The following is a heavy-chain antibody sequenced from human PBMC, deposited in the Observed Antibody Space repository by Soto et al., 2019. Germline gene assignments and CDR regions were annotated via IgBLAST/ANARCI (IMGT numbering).Heavy chain of an antibody. CDR1: GYSFTNNY. J-gene: IGHJ5*02. CDR2: MNPGSGDT. CDR3: ARMATFGSLNWFDP. Sequence: GASVKVSCKASGYSFTNNYVSWVRQATGQGLEWMGWMNPGSGDTGYAQKFQGRVTMTRDISIATAYMELSGLRSDDTAIYYCARMATFGSLNWFDPWGQGTLVTVSS. D-gene: IGHD3-10*01. V-gene: IGHV1-8*01.